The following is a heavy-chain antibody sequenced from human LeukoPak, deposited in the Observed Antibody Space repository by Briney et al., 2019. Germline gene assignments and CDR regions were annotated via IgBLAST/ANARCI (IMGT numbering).Heavy chain of an antibody. Sequence: ASVKVSCKASGYTFTSYSISWVRQAPGQGLEWMGWISAYNGNTNYAQKLQGRVTMTTDTSTSTAYMELGSLRPDDTAVYYCARERVDNYFDYWGQGTLVTVSS. D-gene: IGHD2-15*01. J-gene: IGHJ4*02. V-gene: IGHV1-18*01. CDR1: GYTFTSYS. CDR3: ARERVDNYFDY. CDR2: ISAYNGNT.